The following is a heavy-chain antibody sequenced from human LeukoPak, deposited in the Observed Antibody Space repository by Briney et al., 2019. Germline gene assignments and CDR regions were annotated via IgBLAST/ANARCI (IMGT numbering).Heavy chain of an antibody. CDR1: GFTFNIYA. CDR3: AKDLARIGARQSDY. D-gene: IGHD6-6*01. CDR2: ISDSVDST. Sequence: PGGSLRLSCAASGFTFNIYAMNWVRQAPGKGLEWVSGISDSVDSTHYADSVKGRFTISRDNSKNTLYLQMNSLRAEDTALYYCAKDLARIGARQSDYWGQGTLVTVSS. V-gene: IGHV3-23*01. J-gene: IGHJ4*02.